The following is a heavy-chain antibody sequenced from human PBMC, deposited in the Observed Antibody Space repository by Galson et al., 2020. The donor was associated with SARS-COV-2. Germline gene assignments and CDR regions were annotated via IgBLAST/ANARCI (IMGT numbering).Heavy chain of an antibody. CDR2: IIPILQIA. D-gene: IGHD1-1*01. CDR3: ARVTGTTNYFDH. V-gene: IGHV1-69*04. CDR1: GDTYSKHA. Sequence: SVKVSCEASGDTYSKHAIVWVRQAPGQGLEWMGSIIPILQIANYAQKFQGRVTITADKATNTADMELNNLTSDDSGVYFCARVTGTTNYFDHWGQGTLVSVSS. J-gene: IGHJ4*02.